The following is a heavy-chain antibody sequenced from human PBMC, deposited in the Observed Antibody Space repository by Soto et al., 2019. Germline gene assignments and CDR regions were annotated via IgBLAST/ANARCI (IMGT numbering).Heavy chain of an antibody. J-gene: IGHJ4*02. V-gene: IGHV1-46*03. CDR3: ARVVYSGYDTFDY. D-gene: IGHD5-12*01. Sequence: QVQLVQSGAEVKKPGASVKVSCKAFGYTFTRYYMHWVRQAPGQGLEWMGIINPSGGSISYAKKFKGRVTMTMDTSTSTVYMELSSLRSEDTAVYYCARVVYSGYDTFDYWGQGTLVTVSS. CDR2: INPSGGSI. CDR1: GYTFTRYY.